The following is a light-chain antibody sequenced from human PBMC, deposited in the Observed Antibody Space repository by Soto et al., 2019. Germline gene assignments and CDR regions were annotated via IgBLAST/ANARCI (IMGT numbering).Light chain of an antibody. Sequence: DVQMTQSPSSLSAYVGDRVTITCRASQSISSDLNWYRQKPGKAPKLLIYAASTLQSGVPSRFSGSGSGTDFTLTISCLQSEDFATYYCQQYYSYPTFGQGTKADI. CDR3: QQYYSYPT. CDR2: AAS. CDR1: QSISSD. V-gene: IGKV1-39*01. J-gene: IGKJ1*01.